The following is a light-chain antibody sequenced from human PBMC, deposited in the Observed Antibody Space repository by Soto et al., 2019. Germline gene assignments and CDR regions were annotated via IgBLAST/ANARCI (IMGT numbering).Light chain of an antibody. V-gene: IGKV1-5*03. CDR2: KAS. J-gene: IGKJ1*01. Sequence: DIQMTQSPSTLSASVGDRVTITCRARQSISSWLAWYQQKPGKAPKLLIYKASSLDSGVPSRFSGSGSGTEFTLTISSLQPDDFATYYCQKYNSYRRTFGQGTKVEIK. CDR1: QSISSW. CDR3: QKYNSYRRT.